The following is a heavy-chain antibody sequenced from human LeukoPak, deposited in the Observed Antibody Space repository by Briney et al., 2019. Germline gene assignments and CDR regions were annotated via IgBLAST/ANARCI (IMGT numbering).Heavy chain of an antibody. CDR3: AKDPDPYSSSSGFDY. CDR1: GFTFSSYG. D-gene: IGHD6-6*01. J-gene: IGHJ4*02. V-gene: IGHV3-30*02. CDR2: IRYDGSNK. Sequence: PGGSLRLSCAASGFTFSSYGMHWVCQAPGKGLEWVAFIRYDGSNKYYADSVKGRFTISRDNSKNTLYLQMNSLRAEDTAVYYCAKDPDPYSSSSGFDYWGQGTLVTVSS.